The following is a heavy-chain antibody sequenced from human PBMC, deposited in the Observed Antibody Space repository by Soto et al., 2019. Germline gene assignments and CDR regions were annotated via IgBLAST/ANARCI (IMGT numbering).Heavy chain of an antibody. Sequence: SESLSRTGAVSGGPISSGGCSWSRIHTPPGGGQEWIGSIYYRESRYYSPSLKRRLTIAVGTSKNRFALKLSSLTAADTAVDYCARQSIVVVTEGRDRLDGFDIWGQRTMVTVSS. CDR2: IYYRESR. V-gene: IGHV4-39*01. CDR3: ARQSIVVVTEGRDRLDGFDI. D-gene: IGHD2-21*02. J-gene: IGHJ3*02. CDR1: GGPISSGGCS.